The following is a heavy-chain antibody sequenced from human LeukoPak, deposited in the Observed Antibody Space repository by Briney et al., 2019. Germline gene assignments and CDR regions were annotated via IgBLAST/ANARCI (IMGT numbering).Heavy chain of an antibody. CDR1: GFTFTTYW. CDR3: ARTAQGGYFFDH. Sequence: GGSLRLSCAASGFTFTTYWMHWVRQAPGKGLVWVSRINSDGSGTSYADSVKGRFTISRDNAKNTLFLQMSSLRAEDAAVYYCARTAQGGYFFDHWGQGTLVTVSS. CDR2: INSDGSGT. D-gene: IGHD5-12*01. J-gene: IGHJ4*02. V-gene: IGHV3-74*01.